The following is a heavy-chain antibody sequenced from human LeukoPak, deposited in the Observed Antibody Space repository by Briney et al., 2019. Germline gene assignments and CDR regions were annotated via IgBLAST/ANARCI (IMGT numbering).Heavy chain of an antibody. CDR1: GGSISSYY. Sequence: KSSETLSLTCTVSGGSISSYYWSWIRQPPGKGLEWIGYIYYSGSTNYNPSLKSRVTISVDTSKNQFSLKLSSVTAADTAVYYCARTSSSSWPFDYWGQGTLVTVSS. J-gene: IGHJ4*02. CDR2: IYYSGST. CDR3: ARTSSSSWPFDY. D-gene: IGHD6-13*01. V-gene: IGHV4-59*01.